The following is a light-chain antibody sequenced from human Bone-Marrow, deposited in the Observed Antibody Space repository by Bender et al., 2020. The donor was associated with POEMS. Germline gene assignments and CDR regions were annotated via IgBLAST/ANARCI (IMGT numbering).Light chain of an antibody. CDR2: DDD. CDR3: QLWDSYSDHPVL. V-gene: IGLV3-21*02. J-gene: IGLJ2*01. Sequence: SYVLTQPPSVSVAPGQTARIACEGDKIGGESVHWYQQKSGQTPLLVIYDDDVRPSGIPERFSGSNSGGTATLTITRVEDGDEADYYCQLWDSYSDHPVLFGGGTKLTVL. CDR1: KIGGES.